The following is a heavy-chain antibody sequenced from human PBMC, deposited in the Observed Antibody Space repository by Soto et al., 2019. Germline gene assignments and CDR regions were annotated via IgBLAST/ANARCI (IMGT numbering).Heavy chain of an antibody. CDR2: ISYDGSNK. CDR1: GFTFSSYA. CDR3: ARGSVILSSLTIWFGELNWFDP. Sequence: GGSLRLSCAASGFTFSSYAMHWVRQAPGKGLEWVAVISYDGSNKYYADSVKGRFTISRDNSKNTLYLQMNSLRAEDTAVYYCARGSVILSSLTIWFGELNWFDPWGQGTLVTVSS. J-gene: IGHJ5*02. V-gene: IGHV3-30-3*01. D-gene: IGHD3-10*01.